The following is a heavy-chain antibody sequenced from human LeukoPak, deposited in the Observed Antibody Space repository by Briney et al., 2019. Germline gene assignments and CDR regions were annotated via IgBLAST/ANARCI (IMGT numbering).Heavy chain of an antibody. CDR3: AKAPKFIYYYDSSGSPLPDY. Sequence: GGSLRLSCAASGFTFDDYGMSWVRQAPGKGLEWVSGINWNGGSTGYADSVKGRFTISRDNAKNSLYLQMNSLRAEDTAVYYCAKAPKFIYYYDSSGSPLPDYWGQGTLVTVSS. CDR2: INWNGGST. J-gene: IGHJ4*02. CDR1: GFTFDDYG. V-gene: IGHV3-20*04. D-gene: IGHD3-22*01.